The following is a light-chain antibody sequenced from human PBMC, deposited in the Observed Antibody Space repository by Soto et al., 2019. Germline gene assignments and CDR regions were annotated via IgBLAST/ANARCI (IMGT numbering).Light chain of an antibody. Sequence: EIVMTQSPANPSVSNGERATLSCRASQSVSSNLAWYQQKPGQAPRLLIYGASTRATGIPARFSGSGSGTEFTLTISSLQSEDFAVYYCQQYNNWLTWTFGQGTKVDI. CDR3: QQYNNWLTWT. V-gene: IGKV3-15*01. J-gene: IGKJ1*01. CDR1: QSVSSN. CDR2: GAS.